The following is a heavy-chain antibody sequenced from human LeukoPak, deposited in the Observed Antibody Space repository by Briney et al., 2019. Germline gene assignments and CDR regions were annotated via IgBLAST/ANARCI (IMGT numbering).Heavy chain of an antibody. Sequence: GGSLRLSCTASGFTFISYSMNWVRQAPGKGLEWVSYISSSSSYIYYADSVKGRFTIPRDNAKNSLYLQMNSLRAEDTAVYYCARDRVGSGYYFDYWGQGTLVTVSS. CDR2: ISSSSSYI. J-gene: IGHJ4*02. D-gene: IGHD3-22*01. V-gene: IGHV3-21*05. CDR3: ARDRVGSGYYFDY. CDR1: GFTFISYS.